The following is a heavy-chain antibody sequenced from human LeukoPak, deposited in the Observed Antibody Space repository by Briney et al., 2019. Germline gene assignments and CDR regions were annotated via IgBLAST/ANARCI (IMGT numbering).Heavy chain of an antibody. CDR3: ARLREIPVFGVVTKSTSYFDY. Sequence: GGSLRLSCVASGFTFSSYSMNWVRQAPGRGLELVANIKQDRSEKYYVDSVKGRFTISRDNAKNSLYLQMNSLRAEDTAVYYCARLREIPVFGVVTKSTSYFDYWGQGTLVTVSS. CDR1: GFTFSSYS. J-gene: IGHJ4*02. V-gene: IGHV3-7*01. D-gene: IGHD3-3*01. CDR2: IKQDRSEK.